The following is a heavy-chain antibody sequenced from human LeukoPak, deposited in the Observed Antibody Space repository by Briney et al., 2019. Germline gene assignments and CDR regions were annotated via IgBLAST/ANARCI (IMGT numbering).Heavy chain of an antibody. V-gene: IGHV1-8*01. CDR2: MNPNSGNT. CDR3: ARFPRRGYSYGYYYYYGMDV. CDR1: GYTFTSYD. J-gene: IGHJ6*02. Sequence: ASVKVSCKASGYTFTSYDINWVRQATGQGLEWMGWMNPNSGNTGYAQKFQGRVTMTRNTSISTAYMELSSLRSEDTAVYYCARFPRRGYSYGYYYYYGMDVWGQGTLVTVSS. D-gene: IGHD5-18*01.